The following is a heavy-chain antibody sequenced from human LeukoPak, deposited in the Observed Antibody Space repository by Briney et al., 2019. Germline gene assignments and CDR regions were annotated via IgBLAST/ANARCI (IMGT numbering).Heavy chain of an antibody. CDR2: MYHSGST. CDR3: ARVLTLFRGGFDY. D-gene: IGHD3-10*01. Sequence: SETLSLTCTVSNYSISSGYYWGWIRQPPGKGLEWIGSMYHSGSTYYNPSLKSRVTISVDTSKNQFSLKLNSVTAADTAKYYCARVLTLFRGGFDYWGQGTLVTVSS. J-gene: IGHJ4*02. V-gene: IGHV4-38-2*02. CDR1: NYSISSGYY.